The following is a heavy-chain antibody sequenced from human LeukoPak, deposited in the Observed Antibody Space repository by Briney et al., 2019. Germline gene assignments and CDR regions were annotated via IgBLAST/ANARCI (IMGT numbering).Heavy chain of an antibody. CDR1: GFTFSDYS. Sequence: GGSLRLSCAASGFTFSDYSMNWVRQAPGKGLEWVSSITSRSSFIYYGDSVKGRFTMSRDNAKNSLYLQMNSLRVEDTAVYYCARDREVYCSGGSCQNFDYWGQGTLVTVSS. V-gene: IGHV3-21*01. CDR3: ARDREVYCSGGSCQNFDY. D-gene: IGHD2-15*01. J-gene: IGHJ4*02. CDR2: ITSRSSFI.